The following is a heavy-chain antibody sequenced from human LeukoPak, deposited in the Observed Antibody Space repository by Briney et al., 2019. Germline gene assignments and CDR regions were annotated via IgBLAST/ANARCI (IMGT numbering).Heavy chain of an antibody. CDR1: GGSISSGDYY. V-gene: IGHV4-30-4*08. Sequence: PSQTLSLTCTVSGGSISSGDYYWSWIRQPPGKGLEWIGYIYYSGSTYYNPSLKSRFTISVDTSKNQFSLKLSSVTAADTAVYYCARDHYYDSSGTRNFDYWGQGTLVTVSS. CDR2: IYYSGST. CDR3: ARDHYYDSSGTRNFDY. D-gene: IGHD3-22*01. J-gene: IGHJ4*02.